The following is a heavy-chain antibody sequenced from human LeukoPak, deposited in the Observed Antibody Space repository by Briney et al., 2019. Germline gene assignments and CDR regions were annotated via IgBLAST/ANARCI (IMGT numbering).Heavy chain of an antibody. Sequence: PSQTLSLTCTVSGGSISSGGYYWSWIRQHPGKGLEWIGYIYYSGSTYYNPSLKSRVTISVDTSKNQFSLKLSSVTAADTAVYYCARDGDSRGDAFDIWGQGTMVTVSS. CDR1: GGSISSGGYY. CDR3: ARDGDSRGDAFDI. D-gene: IGHD3-22*01. CDR2: IYYSGST. J-gene: IGHJ3*02. V-gene: IGHV4-31*03.